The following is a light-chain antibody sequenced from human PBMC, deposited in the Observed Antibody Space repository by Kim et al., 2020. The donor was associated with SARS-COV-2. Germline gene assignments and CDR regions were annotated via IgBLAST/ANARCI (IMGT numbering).Light chain of an antibody. J-gene: IGKJ5*01. V-gene: IGKV3-20*01. CDR3: QQYGNLIT. CDR1: QSVSSSY. CDR2: GAS. Sequence: VLTQYPGTLSLSPGERATLSCRASQSVSSSYLAWYQQKPGQAPRLLIYGASSRATGIPDRFSGSGSGTDFTLTISRLEPEDSAVYYCQQYGNLITFGQWTRLEIK.